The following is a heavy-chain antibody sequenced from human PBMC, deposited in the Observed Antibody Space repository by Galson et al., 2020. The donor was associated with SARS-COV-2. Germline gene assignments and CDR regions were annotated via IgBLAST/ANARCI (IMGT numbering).Heavy chain of an antibody. Sequence: ASVKVSCKVSGYTLTELYMHWVRQAPGKGLEWMGGFDPEDGETIYAQKFQGRVTMTEDTSTDTAYMELSSLRSEDTAVYYCATGPAVAGTGWFDPWGQGTLVTVSS. J-gene: IGHJ5*02. CDR2: FDPEDGET. CDR1: GYTLTELY. V-gene: IGHV1-24*01. D-gene: IGHD6-19*01. CDR3: ATGPAVAGTGWFDP.